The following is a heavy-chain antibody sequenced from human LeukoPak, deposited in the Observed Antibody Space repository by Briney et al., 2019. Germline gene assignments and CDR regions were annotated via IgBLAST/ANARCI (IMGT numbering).Heavy chain of an antibody. V-gene: IGHV4-4*02. Sequence: SGTLSLTCGVSGGFISNTNWWTWVRQPPGKGLEWIGEVDLLGRTNYNPCVKSRGDISVDKSENHISLWLTSVTAADTAVYYRAREGGPYRPLDYSGQGTLVTVSS. J-gene: IGHJ4*02. CDR1: GGFISNTNW. CDR3: AREGGPYRPLDY. CDR2: VDLLGRT.